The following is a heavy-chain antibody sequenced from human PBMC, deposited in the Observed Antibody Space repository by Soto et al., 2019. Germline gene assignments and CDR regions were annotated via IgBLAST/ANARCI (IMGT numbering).Heavy chain of an antibody. V-gene: IGHV3-23*01. CDR1: GFTFSNYA. J-gene: IGHJ5*02. CDR2: ISGSGGSA. CDR3: AKDPYSGVLVPVAIGFDP. D-gene: IGHD2-2*01. Sequence: GGSLRLSCGASGFTFSNYAMTWVRQGPGKGLEWVSAISGSGGSAYYADSVKGRFTISRDNSKNTLYLQMNSLTADDSGVYYCAKDPYSGVLVPVAIGFDPWGPGTLVTVSS.